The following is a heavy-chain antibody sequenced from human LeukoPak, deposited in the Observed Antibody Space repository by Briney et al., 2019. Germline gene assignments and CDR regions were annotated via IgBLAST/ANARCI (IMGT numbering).Heavy chain of an antibody. Sequence: GGSLRLSCAASGFTFSSYAMNWVRQAPGKGLEWVSAISGSGGSTYYADSVKGRFTISRDNAKNSLYLQMNSLRAEDTAVYYCAGGGGVPAAIHNWFDPWGQGTLVTVSS. D-gene: IGHD2-2*02. CDR3: AGGGGVPAAIHNWFDP. CDR2: ISGSGGST. J-gene: IGHJ5*02. V-gene: IGHV3-23*01. CDR1: GFTFSSYA.